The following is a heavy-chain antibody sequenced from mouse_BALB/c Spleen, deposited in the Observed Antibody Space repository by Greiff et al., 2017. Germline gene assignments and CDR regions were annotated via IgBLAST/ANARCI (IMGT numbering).Heavy chain of an antibody. CDR3: ARAPNWDGRDSAMDY. CDR2: ISSGGSYT. V-gene: IGHV5-9-4*01. Sequence: EVQLQQSGGGLVKPGGSLKLSCAASGFTFSSYAMSWVRQSPEKRLEWVAEISSGGSYTYYPDTVTGRFTISRDNAKNTLYLEMSSLRSEDTAMYYCARAPNWDGRDSAMDYWGQGTSVTVSS. J-gene: IGHJ4*01. CDR1: GFTFSSYA. D-gene: IGHD4-1*01.